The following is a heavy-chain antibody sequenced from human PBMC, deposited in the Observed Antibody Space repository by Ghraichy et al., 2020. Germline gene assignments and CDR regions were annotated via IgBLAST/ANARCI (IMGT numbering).Heavy chain of an antibody. Sequence: SETLSLTCAVYGGSFSGYYWSWIRQPQGTGLEWIGEINHSGSTNSNPSLTSRVPISVATSKTQFSLTLSSGTAAATAVSYCARGTFSRWGVHAFDIWGQGTRVTVTS. CDR2: INHSGST. CDR3: ARGTFSRWGVHAFDI. CDR1: GGSFSGYY. J-gene: IGHJ3*02. V-gene: IGHV4-34*01. D-gene: IGHD6-13*01.